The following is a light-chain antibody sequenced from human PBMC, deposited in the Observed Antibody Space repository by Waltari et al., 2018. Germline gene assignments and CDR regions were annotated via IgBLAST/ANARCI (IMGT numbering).Light chain of an antibody. CDR3: QTWGAGIPWV. CDR1: SGHSPFS. CDR2: LNGDGSQ. Sequence: QLVVTQPPSASASLGASVKLTCTLDSGHSPFSIAWHQQQQGKGPRYLMRLNGDGSQIKGDGIPVRFSGSSSGAERYLTISSLQSDDEADYFCQTWGAGIPWVFGGGTKLTVL. V-gene: IGLV4-69*01. J-gene: IGLJ3*02.